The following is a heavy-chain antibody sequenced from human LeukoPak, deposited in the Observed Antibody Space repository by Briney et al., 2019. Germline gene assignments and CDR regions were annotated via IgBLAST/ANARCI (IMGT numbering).Heavy chain of an antibody. CDR1: GYTFTSYY. Sequence: EASVKVSCKASGYTFTSYYMHWVRQAPGQGLEWMGIINPSGGSTSYAQKFQGRVTMTRDTSTSTVYMELSSLRSEDTAVYYCAREVGGDPTNNWFDPWGQGTLVTVSS. CDR2: INPSGGST. J-gene: IGHJ5*02. V-gene: IGHV1-46*01. D-gene: IGHD2-21*02. CDR3: AREVGGDPTNNWFDP.